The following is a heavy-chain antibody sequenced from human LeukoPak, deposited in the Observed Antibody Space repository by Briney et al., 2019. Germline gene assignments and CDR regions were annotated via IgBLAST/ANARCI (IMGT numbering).Heavy chain of an antibody. V-gene: IGHV3-11*06. CDR3: ARDGSLGSGPNWYFDL. Sequence: GGSLRLSCAASGFTFSDYYMTWIRQAPGKGLEWLSYINSSTIYTNYADSVKGRFTISRDNAKNSLYLQMNSLRAEDTAVYYCARDGSLGSGPNWYFDLWGRGTQVAVSS. CDR1: GFTFSDYY. D-gene: IGHD2-15*01. J-gene: IGHJ2*01. CDR2: INSSTIYT.